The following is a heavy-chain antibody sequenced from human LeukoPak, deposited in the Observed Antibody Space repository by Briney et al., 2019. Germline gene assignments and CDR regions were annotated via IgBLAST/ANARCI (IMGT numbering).Heavy chain of an antibody. CDR1: GGSISSGSYY. Sequence: SQTLSLTCTVSGGSISSGSYYWSWIRQPAGKELEWIGRIYSSGSTNYNPSLKSRVTISVDTSKNQFSLKLSSVTAADTAVYYCARGRRGGRYCSGGSCSGFYYMDVWGKGTTVTISS. CDR2: IYSSGST. V-gene: IGHV4-61*02. CDR3: ARGRRGGRYCSGGSCSGFYYMDV. J-gene: IGHJ6*03. D-gene: IGHD2-15*01.